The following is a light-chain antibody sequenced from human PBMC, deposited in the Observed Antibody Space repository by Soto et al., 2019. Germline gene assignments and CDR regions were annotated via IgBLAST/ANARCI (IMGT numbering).Light chain of an antibody. J-gene: IGKJ1*01. V-gene: IGKV3-20*01. CDR2: DAS. CDR3: QQYGSSPPT. Sequence: EIVLTQSPGTLSLSPGERATLSFRASQSVSSTYLAWYQQKPGRAPRLLIYDASSRATGIPDRFSGSASGTDFTLTIRRLEPEDFALYYCQQYGSSPPTFGQGTKVDI. CDR1: QSVSSTY.